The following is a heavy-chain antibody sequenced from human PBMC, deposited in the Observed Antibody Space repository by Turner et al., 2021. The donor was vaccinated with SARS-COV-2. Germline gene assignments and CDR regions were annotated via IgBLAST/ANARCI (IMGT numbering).Heavy chain of an antibody. D-gene: IGHD2-8*01. V-gene: IGHV4-30-4*01. J-gene: IGHJ4*02. CDR1: GGSISSGDYY. CDR2: IYYSGST. Sequence: QVQLQESGPGLVKPSQTLSLTCTVSGGSISSGDYYWSWIRQPPGKGLEWIGYIYYSGSTYYNPFLKSRVTISVDTSKNQFSLKLTSVTAADTAVYYCARVVVLRRAYFDYWGQGTLVTVSS. CDR3: ARVVVLRRAYFDY.